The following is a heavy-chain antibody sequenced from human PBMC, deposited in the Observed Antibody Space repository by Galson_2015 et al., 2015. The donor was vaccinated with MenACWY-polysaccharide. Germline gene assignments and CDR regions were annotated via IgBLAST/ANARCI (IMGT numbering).Heavy chain of an antibody. Sequence: SVKVSCKASGYTFTSYNMNWVRQAPGQGLEWMGWINTGNGNTKYSQNFQGSVTITSDTSASIAYMELSSLRSEDTAVYYCARVDCGSDVCFLIDYWGQGTLVTVSS. V-gene: IGHV1-3*04. D-gene: IGHD2-21*01. CDR3: ARVDCGSDVCFLIDY. CDR2: INTGNGNT. J-gene: IGHJ4*02. CDR1: GYTFTSYN.